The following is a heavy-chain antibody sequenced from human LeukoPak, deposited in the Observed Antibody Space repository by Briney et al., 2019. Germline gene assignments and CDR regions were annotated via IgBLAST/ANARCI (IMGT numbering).Heavy chain of an antibody. J-gene: IGHJ6*03. CDR2: INWNGGST. D-gene: IGHD6-25*01. Sequence: GGSLRLSCAASGFTFDDYGMSWVRQAPGKGLEWVSGINWNGGSTGYADSVKGRFTVSRDNVRNSLYLQMNSLRAEDTAVYSCARDVGIPSAAPDYYYYYYMDVWGIGTTVTVSS. CDR1: GFTFDDYG. V-gene: IGHV3-20*04. CDR3: ARDVGIPSAAPDYYYYYYMDV.